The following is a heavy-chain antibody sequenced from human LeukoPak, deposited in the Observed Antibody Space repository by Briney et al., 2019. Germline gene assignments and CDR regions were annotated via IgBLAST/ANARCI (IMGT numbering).Heavy chain of an antibody. CDR1: GYSISSGYY. J-gene: IGHJ4*02. Sequence: SETLSLTCAVSGYSISSGYYWGWIRQPPGTGLEWIGSIYRSGNTYYNPSLKSRVTISIDTSKNQFSLNLSSATAAETAVYYCAGGYCSSISCQPLDYWGQGTLVTVSS. CDR2: IYRSGNT. CDR3: AGGYCSSISCQPLDY. V-gene: IGHV4-38-2*01. D-gene: IGHD2-2*01.